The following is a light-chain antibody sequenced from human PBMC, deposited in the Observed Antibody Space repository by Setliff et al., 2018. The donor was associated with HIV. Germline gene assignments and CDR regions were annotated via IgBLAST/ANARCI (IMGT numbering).Light chain of an antibody. CDR3: SSYTSSSTYV. CDR1: SCDVGGYNY. CDR2: DVS. Sequence: QSVLAQPASVSGSPGQSITISCTGTSCDVGGYNYVSWYQQHPGKAPKLMIYDVSKRPSGVSNRFSGSKSGNTASLTISGLQAEDEADYYCSSYTSSSTYVFGSGTKV. J-gene: IGLJ1*01. V-gene: IGLV2-14*01.